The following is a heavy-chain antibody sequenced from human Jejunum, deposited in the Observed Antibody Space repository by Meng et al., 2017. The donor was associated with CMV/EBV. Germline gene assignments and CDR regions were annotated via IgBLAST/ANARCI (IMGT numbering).Heavy chain of an antibody. Sequence: QVERVRAGHGVKKPGASEKMSCKTSGYTFADHNSGWVRQAPGQGLEWVGWISLGNGQTVYGHKVQGRVTVTTDTSTSTAYMELRSLRSDDTAMYYCARDVWGFDYWGQETLVTVSS. V-gene: IGHV1-18*04. J-gene: IGHJ4*02. CDR2: ISLGNGQT. CDR1: GYTFADHN. D-gene: IGHD7-27*01. CDR3: ARDVWGFDY.